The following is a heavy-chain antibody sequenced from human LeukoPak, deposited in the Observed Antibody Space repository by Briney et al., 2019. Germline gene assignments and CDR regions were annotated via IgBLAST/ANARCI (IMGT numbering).Heavy chain of an antibody. J-gene: IGHJ5*02. CDR1: AACLTMTA. CDR2: ISDTGGRT. CDR3: ATRGQEYDFWRFDL. Sequence: GGSLRLSCAASAACLTMTAVMWGRHSPGEGLKWVSSISDTGGRTYYADSVKGRFTITRANSRNTVNLQINSLRAGVSPRHHWATRGQEYDFWRFDLWGQGILVIVSS. D-gene: IGHD3-3*01. V-gene: IGHV3-23*01.